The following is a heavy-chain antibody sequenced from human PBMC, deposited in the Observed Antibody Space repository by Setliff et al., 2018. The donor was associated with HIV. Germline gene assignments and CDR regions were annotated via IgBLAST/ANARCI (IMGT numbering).Heavy chain of an antibody. CDR3: ARGHHFYWYFDL. J-gene: IGHJ2*01. CDR1: GYTSTSYD. CDR2: ISVYNGQT. V-gene: IGHV1-18*01. Sequence: ASVKVSCKASGYTSTSYDINWVRRATGQGLEWMGWISVYNGQTLYAQKVQDRITVTMDIPKDTAYMELRGLTPDDTAVYYCARGHHFYWYFDLWGPGTLVTVSS.